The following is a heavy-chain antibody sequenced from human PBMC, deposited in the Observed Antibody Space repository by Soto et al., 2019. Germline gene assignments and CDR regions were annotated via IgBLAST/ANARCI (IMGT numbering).Heavy chain of an antibody. CDR3: ARDLGVEDSSGYYYYYDGMDV. CDR2: ISYSGST. Sequence: QVQLQESGPGLVKPSQTLSLTCTVSGCSISSGGYYCGWIRQHPGKGLEWIGYISYSGSTYYHPSRKSRVTISVDTSKNQFSLKLSSVTAADTAVYYCARDLGVEDSSGYYYYYDGMDVWGQGTTVTVSS. D-gene: IGHD3-22*01. J-gene: IGHJ6*02. V-gene: IGHV4-31*03. CDR1: GCSISSGGYY.